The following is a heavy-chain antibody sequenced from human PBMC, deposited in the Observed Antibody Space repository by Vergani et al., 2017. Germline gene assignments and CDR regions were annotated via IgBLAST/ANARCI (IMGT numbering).Heavy chain of an antibody. CDR2: IYPGDSDT. CDR3: ARLYYHGSGNPENRVGYYYYGMDV. D-gene: IGHD3-10*01. V-gene: IGHV5-51*01. J-gene: IGHJ6*02. Sequence: EVQLVQSGAEVKKAGESLKISCKGSGYSFTSYWIGLVRQMPGKGLEWMGIIYPGDSDTRDSPSFQGQVTISADKSISTAYLQWSSLKASDTAMYYCARLYYHGSGNPENRVGYYYYGMDVWGQGTTVTVSS. CDR1: GYSFTSYW.